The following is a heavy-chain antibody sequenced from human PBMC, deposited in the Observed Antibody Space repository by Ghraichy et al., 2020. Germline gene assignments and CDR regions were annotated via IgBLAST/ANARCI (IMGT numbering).Heavy chain of an antibody. D-gene: IGHD4-23*01. CDR1: GGTFSSYA. Sequence: SVKVSCKASGGTFSSYAISWVRQAPGQGLEWMGGIIPIFGTANYAQKFQGRVTITADESTSTAYMELSSLRSEDTAVYYCAILLDYGGNSDYWGQGTLVTVSS. V-gene: IGHV1-69*13. CDR2: IIPIFGTA. J-gene: IGHJ4*02. CDR3: AILLDYGGNSDY.